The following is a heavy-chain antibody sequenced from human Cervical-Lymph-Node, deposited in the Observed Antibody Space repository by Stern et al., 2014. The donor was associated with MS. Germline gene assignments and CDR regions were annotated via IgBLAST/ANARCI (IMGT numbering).Heavy chain of an antibody. CDR2: IYYSGST. J-gene: IGHJ4*02. Sequence: QLQLQESGPGLVKPSETLSLICTVSGGSVSSGSYYWSWIRQPPGKGLEWIGYIYYSGSTNYNPSLKSRVTISVDTYKKHFSLKLSSVPAAATAVYYCASRYGGSAGYYFDYWGQGTLVTVSS. D-gene: IGHD4-23*01. V-gene: IGHV4-61*03. CDR1: GGSVSSGSYY. CDR3: ASRYGGSAGYYFDY.